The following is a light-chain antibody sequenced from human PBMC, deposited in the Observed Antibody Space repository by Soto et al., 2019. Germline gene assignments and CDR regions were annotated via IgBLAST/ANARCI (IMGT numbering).Light chain of an antibody. Sequence: IVLTQSPATLSLSPGERATLSCRASQSVSSYLAWYQQKPGQAPRLLFYEASNRATGIPSRFSGSGSGTDFTLTISMLEPEDFAVFYYQQRSNWLTFGGGTKVEIK. V-gene: IGKV3-11*01. CDR3: QQRSNWLT. J-gene: IGKJ4*01. CDR2: EAS. CDR1: QSVSSY.